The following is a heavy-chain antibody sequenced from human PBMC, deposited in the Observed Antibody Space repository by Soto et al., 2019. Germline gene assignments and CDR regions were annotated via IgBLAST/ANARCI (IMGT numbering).Heavy chain of an antibody. D-gene: IGHD2-2*01. CDR3: ARDIVVVQAAPYYYGMDV. V-gene: IGHV1-18*04. Sequence: EASVKVSCKASGYTFTSYGISWVRQAPGQGLEWMGWISAYNGNTNYAQKLQGRVTMTTDTSTSTAYMELRSLRSDDTAVYYCARDIVVVQAAPYYYGMDVWGQGTTFTVSS. CDR1: GYTFTSYG. CDR2: ISAYNGNT. J-gene: IGHJ6*02.